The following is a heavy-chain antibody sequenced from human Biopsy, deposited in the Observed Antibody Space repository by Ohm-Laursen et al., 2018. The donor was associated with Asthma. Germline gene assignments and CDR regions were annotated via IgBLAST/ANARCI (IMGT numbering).Heavy chain of an antibody. CDR1: GFTFSSYG. Sequence: SLRLSCTASGFTFSSYGMHWVRQAPGKGLEWVAVIWYDGSNKYYADSVKGRFTISRDNAKNSLYLQMNSLRAEDTALYYCTKGEWELLEANFDYWGQGTLVTVSS. V-gene: IGHV3-33*03. J-gene: IGHJ4*02. CDR2: IWYDGSNK. D-gene: IGHD1-26*01. CDR3: TKGEWELLEANFDY.